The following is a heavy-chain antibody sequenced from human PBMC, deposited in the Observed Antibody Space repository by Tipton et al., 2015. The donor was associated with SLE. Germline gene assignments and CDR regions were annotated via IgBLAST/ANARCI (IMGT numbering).Heavy chain of an antibody. J-gene: IGHJ3*02. CDR1: GGSISSYY. Sequence: TLSLTCTVSGGSISSYYWSWIRQSPGKGLEWIGYIHYSGSNDYNQSLKSRVTISVDTSKNQFSLKLSSVTAADTAVYYCARVNLITSKAFDIWGQGTMVTVSS. CDR3: ARVNLITSKAFDI. D-gene: IGHD3-22*01. V-gene: IGHV4-59*08. CDR2: IHYSGSN.